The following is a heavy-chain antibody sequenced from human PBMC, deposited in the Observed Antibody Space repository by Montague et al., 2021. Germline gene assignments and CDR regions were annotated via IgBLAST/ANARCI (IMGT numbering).Heavy chain of an antibody. CDR3: ARTSASSDY. V-gene: IGHV6-1*01. D-gene: IGHD1-26*01. J-gene: IGHJ4*02. Sequence: NDYEVSVKSRITINPDTSKNQISLQLNSVTPEDTAVYYCARTSASSDYWGQGTLCTVSS. CDR2: N.